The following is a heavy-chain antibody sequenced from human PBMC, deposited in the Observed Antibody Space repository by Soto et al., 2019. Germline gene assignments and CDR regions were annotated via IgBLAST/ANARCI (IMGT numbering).Heavy chain of an antibody. CDR3: ARVPANHYYGMDV. D-gene: IGHD7-27*01. V-gene: IGHV4-59*01. Sequence: SETLSLTCTVSGGSISSYYWSWIRQPPGKGLEWIGYIYYSGTTNYNPALKSRVTISVDTSKNQSSLKLSSVTAADTAVYYCARVPANHYYGMDVWGQGTTVTVSS. CDR2: IYYSGTT. J-gene: IGHJ6*02. CDR1: GGSISSYY.